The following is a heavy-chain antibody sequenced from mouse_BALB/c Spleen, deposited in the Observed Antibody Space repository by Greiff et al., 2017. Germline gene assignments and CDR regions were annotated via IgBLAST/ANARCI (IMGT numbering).Heavy chain of an antibody. CDR3: ARSGYTPAWFAY. V-gene: IGHV5-17*02. CDR2: ISSGSSTI. J-gene: IGHJ3*01. Sequence: DVKLVESGGGLVQPGGSRKLSCAASGFTFSSFGMHWVRQAPEKGLEWVAYISSGSSTIYYADTVKGRFTISRDNPKNTLFLQMTSLRSEDTAMYYCARSGYTPAWFAYWGQGTLVTVSA. D-gene: IGHD4-1*01. CDR1: GFTFSSFG.